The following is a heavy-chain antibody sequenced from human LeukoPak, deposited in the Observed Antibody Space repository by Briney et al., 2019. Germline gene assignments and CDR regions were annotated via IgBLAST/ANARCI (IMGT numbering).Heavy chain of an antibody. CDR2: IWYDGRNK. CDR3: AKEGWNDEDGMDV. Sequence: PGGSLRLSCAASGFTSSSYGMHWVRQAPGKGLEWVAVIWYDGRNKYYADSVKGRFTISRDNSKNTLYLQMNSLRAEDTAVYYCAKEGWNDEDGMDVWGQGTTVTVSS. J-gene: IGHJ6*02. D-gene: IGHD1-1*01. V-gene: IGHV3-33*06. CDR1: GFTSSSYG.